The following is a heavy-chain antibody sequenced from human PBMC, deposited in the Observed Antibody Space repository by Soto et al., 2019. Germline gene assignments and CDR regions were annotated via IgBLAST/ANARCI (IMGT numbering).Heavy chain of an antibody. V-gene: IGHV5-51*01. CDR1: GYPVSTWHNFTSYW. CDR2: IYPDESDT. Sequence: GESLKISCMGSGYPVSTWHNFTSYWLGWVRQMPGKGLEWMAIIYPDESDTRYSPSFQGQVTISADNSISTAYLQWSSLKASDTAMYYCVRMGFSGGGYLSYYYYGMDIWGQGTTVTVSS. J-gene: IGHJ6*02. CDR3: VRMGFSGGGYLSYYYYGMDI. D-gene: IGHD5-12*01.